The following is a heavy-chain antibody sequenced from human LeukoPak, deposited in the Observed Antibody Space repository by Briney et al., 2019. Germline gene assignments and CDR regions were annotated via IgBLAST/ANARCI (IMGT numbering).Heavy chain of an antibody. CDR2: IYYTGST. Sequence: SETLSLTCTVSGGSISSSSYYWGWIRQPPGKGLEWIGSIYYTGSTYYNPSLKSRVTISLDTSNNQFSLRLSSVTATDTAVYYCAREVNYGDYGDNAFDIWGQGTMVTVSS. V-gene: IGHV4-39*07. CDR1: GGSISSSSYY. J-gene: IGHJ3*02. CDR3: AREVNYGDYGDNAFDI. D-gene: IGHD4-17*01.